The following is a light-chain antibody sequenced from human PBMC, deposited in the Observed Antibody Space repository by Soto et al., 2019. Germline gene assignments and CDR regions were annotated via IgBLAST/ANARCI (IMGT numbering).Light chain of an antibody. CDR1: QSVGNS. V-gene: IGKV3-11*01. Sequence: EIVLTQSPATLSLSPGERAILSCRASQSVGNSLTWFQHKPGQAPRVLIYDVYNKATGIPARFSGSGSGTDFTLTISSLEPEDFAVYYCQQRTSWPTFGGGTKVEI. CDR2: DVY. CDR3: QQRTSWPT. J-gene: IGKJ4*01.